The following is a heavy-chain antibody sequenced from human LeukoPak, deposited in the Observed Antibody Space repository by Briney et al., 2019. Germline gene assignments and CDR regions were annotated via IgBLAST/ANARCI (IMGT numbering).Heavy chain of an antibody. CDR3: ARDTAFKGALDY. Sequence: GGSLRLSCAASGFTFNSYGMHWVRQAPGKGLEWVAIIWYDGSNKYYADSVKGRFTISRDNSKNTLYLQMNSLRAEDTAVYYCARDTAFKGALDYWGQGTLVTVSS. CDR2: IWYDGSNK. V-gene: IGHV3-33*08. CDR1: GFTFNSYG. J-gene: IGHJ4*02. D-gene: IGHD1-26*01.